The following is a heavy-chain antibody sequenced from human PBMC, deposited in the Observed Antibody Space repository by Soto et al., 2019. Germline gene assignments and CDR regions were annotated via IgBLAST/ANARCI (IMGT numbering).Heavy chain of an antibody. CDR3: ARDKRGYGVYYYGMDV. J-gene: IGHJ6*01. Sequence: QVQLVESGGGLVKPGGSLRLSCAASGFTFSDSYMSWIRQAPGKGLEWVSYISSSSSYTDYADSVKGRFTISRDNAKNSLYLQMNSLRAGDTAVYYCARDKRGYGVYYYGMDVWGQGTTVTVSS. D-gene: IGHD5-18*01. CDR1: GFTFSDSY. CDR2: ISSSSSYT. V-gene: IGHV3-11*05.